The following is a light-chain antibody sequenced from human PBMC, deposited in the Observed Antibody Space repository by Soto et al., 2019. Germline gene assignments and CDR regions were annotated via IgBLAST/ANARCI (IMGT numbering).Light chain of an antibody. Sequence: IDMTQSPSTLPASVGDTVTVTCLASQSVSGWLAWYQQKPGEAPKLLIYDASALPRGVPSRFSGSGSGTKFTLTIESLQPDDLATYYCQQYETFSGTFGQGTKVDIK. CDR3: QQYETFSGT. V-gene: IGKV1-5*01. J-gene: IGKJ1*01. CDR2: DAS. CDR1: QSVSGW.